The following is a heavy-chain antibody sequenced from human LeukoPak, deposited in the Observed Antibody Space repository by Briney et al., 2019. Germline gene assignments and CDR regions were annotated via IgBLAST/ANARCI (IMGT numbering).Heavy chain of an antibody. J-gene: IGHJ4*02. CDR1: GGSFSGYY. V-gene: IGHV4-34*01. Sequence: SETLSLTCAVYGGSFSGYYWSWIRQPPGKGLEWIGEINHSGSTNYNPSLKSRVTISVDTSKNQFSLKLSSVTAADTAVYYCARGGRGGTVVVPAAMGYYFDYWGQGTLVTVSS. CDR2: INHSGST. CDR3: ARGGRGGTVVVPAAMGYYFDY. D-gene: IGHD2-2*01.